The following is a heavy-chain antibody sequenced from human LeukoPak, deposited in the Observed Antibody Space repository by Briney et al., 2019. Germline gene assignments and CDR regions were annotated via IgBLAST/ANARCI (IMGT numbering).Heavy chain of an antibody. CDR3: ARDHIGDPLLDY. D-gene: IGHD4-17*01. CDR1: GYTFTGYY. Sequence: ASVKVSCKASGYTFTGYYMHWVRQAPGQGLEWMGWINPTSGRTNYAQKFQGRVTMTRDTSISTAYMELSRLRSDDTPVYYCARDHIGDPLLDYRGQGTLVTVSS. CDR2: INPTSGRT. J-gene: IGHJ4*02. V-gene: IGHV1-2*02.